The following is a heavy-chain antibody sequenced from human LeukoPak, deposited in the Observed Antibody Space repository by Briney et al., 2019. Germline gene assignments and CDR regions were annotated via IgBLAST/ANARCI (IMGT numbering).Heavy chain of an antibody. V-gene: IGHV1-8*02. CDR3: ARAYYYGSGSYAFDI. CDR1: GYTFTSYY. Sequence: ASVKVSCKASGYTFTSYYMHWVRQAPGQGLEWLGWMSPNSGNTGYAQKFQGRVTMTRNTSISTAYMELSSLRSEDTAVYYCARAYYYGSGSYAFDIWGQGTMVTVSS. D-gene: IGHD3-10*01. CDR2: MSPNSGNT. J-gene: IGHJ3*02.